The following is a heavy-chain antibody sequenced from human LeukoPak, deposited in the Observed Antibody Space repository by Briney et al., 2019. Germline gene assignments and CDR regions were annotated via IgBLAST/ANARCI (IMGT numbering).Heavy chain of an antibody. CDR2: INSDGSST. CDR3: ARSYDSSGYYGWFDP. V-gene: IGHV3-74*01. D-gene: IGHD3-22*01. J-gene: IGHJ5*02. Sequence: GGSLRLSCAASGFTFSSYWMHWVRQAPGKGLVWVSRINSDGSSTSYADSVKGRFTISRDNAKNTLYLQMNSLRAEDTAVYYCARSYDSSGYYGWFDPWGQGTLVTVSS. CDR1: GFTFSSYW.